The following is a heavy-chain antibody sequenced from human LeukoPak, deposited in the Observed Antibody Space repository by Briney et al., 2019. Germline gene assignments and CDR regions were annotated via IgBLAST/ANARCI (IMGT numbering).Heavy chain of an antibody. CDR1: GYSLTAFY. V-gene: IGHV1-2*02. J-gene: IGHJ4*02. CDR2: IHPRSGDT. Sequence: ASVKVSCKASGYSLTAFYIHWVRQAPGQGLEWMGWIHPRSGDTSYAQKFQGRVTMARDTSISTVYLDLSSLGSDDTAVYYCARDGEYGTGSYYRGCFDYWGQGILVTVSS. CDR3: ARDGEYGTGSYYRGCFDY. D-gene: IGHD3-10*01.